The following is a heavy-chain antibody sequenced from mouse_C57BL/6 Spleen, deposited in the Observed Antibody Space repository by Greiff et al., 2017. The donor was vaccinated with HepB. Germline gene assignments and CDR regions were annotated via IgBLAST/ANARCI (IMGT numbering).Heavy chain of an antibody. J-gene: IGHJ1*03. V-gene: IGHV2-2*01. CDR3: ATSNRVDWYCDV. CDR1: GFSLTSYG. CDR2: IWSGGST. D-gene: IGHD4-1*01. Sequence: QVQLQQSGPGLVQPSQSLSITCTVSGFSLTSYGVHWVRQSPGKGLEWLGVIWSGGSTDYNAAFISRLSISKDNSKSQVFFKMNSLQADDTAIYYCATSNRVDWYCDVWGTGTTVTVSS.